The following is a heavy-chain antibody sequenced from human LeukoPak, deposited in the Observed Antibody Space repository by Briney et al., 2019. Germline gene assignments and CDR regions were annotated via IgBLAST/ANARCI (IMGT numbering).Heavy chain of an antibody. CDR2: ISYSGST. D-gene: IGHD3-22*01. CDR1: GGSISDSY. CDR3: AKNEGHYDGVGRYLTTADY. V-gene: IGHV4-59*01. J-gene: IGHJ4*02. Sequence: NPSETLPLTCTVSGGSISDSYWTWIRQPPGTGLEWIGYISYSGSTNYNPSLKSRVTISLDASKNQFSLKLSSVTAADTAVYYCAKNEGHYDGVGRYLTTADYWGQGTLVTVSS.